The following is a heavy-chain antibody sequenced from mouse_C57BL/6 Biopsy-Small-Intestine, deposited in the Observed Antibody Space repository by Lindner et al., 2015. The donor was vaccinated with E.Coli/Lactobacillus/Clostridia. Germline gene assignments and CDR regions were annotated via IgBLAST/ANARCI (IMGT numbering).Heavy chain of an antibody. V-gene: IGHV1-4*01. CDR1: GYTFTSYM. CDR2: INPSSGYT. J-gene: IGHJ2*01. CDR3: ARSGDYYGSSLDY. D-gene: IGHD1-1*01. Sequence: VQLQESGAELARPGASVKMSCKASGYTFTSYMMHWVKQRPGQGLEWIGYINPSSGYTKYNQKFKDKATLTADKSSSTAYMQLSSLTSEDSAVYYCARSGDYYGSSLDYWGQGTTLTVSS.